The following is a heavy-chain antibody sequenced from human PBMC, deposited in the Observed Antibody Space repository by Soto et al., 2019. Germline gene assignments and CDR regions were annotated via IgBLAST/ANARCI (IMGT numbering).Heavy chain of an antibody. CDR2: IYYSGST. Sequence: SETLSLTCTVSGGSISSSSYYWGWIRQPPGKGLEWIGSIYYSGSTYYNPSLKSRVTISVDTSKNQFSLKLSSVTAADTAVYYCARDRQGSGWSNWFDPWGQGTLVTVSS. CDR1: GGSISSSSYY. D-gene: IGHD6-19*01. V-gene: IGHV4-39*02. J-gene: IGHJ5*02. CDR3: ARDRQGSGWSNWFDP.